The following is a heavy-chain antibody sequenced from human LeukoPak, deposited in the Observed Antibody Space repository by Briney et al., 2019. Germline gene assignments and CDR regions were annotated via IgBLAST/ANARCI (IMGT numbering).Heavy chain of an antibody. CDR3: ARDMEPTYYYDSSGFLL. D-gene: IGHD3-22*01. Sequence: ASVKVSCKASGYTFTSYDINWVRQAPGQGLEWMGWINTNTGNPTYAQGFTGRFVFSLDTSVSTAYLQISSLKAEDTAVYYCARDMEPTYYYDSSGFLLWGQGTMVTVSS. CDR2: INTNTGNP. J-gene: IGHJ3*01. CDR1: GYTFTSYD. V-gene: IGHV7-4-1*02.